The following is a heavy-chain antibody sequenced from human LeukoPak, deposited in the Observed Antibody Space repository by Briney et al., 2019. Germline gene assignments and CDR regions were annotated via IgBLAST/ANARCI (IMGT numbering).Heavy chain of an antibody. D-gene: IGHD3-10*01. Sequence: PGGSLRLSCAASGFTFSSYWMSWVRQAPGKGLEWIGEIYHSGSTNYNPSLKSRVTISVDKSKNQFSLKLSSVTAADTAMYYCARKDYGSGSFSRSFDYWGQGTLVTVSS. CDR2: IYHSGST. CDR3: ARKDYGSGSFSRSFDY. J-gene: IGHJ4*02. CDR1: GFTFSSYW. V-gene: IGHV4-4*02.